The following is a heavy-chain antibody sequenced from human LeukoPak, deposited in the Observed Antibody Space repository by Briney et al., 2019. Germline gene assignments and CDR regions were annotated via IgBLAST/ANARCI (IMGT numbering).Heavy chain of an antibody. D-gene: IGHD1-26*01. J-gene: IGHJ4*02. CDR1: GFTFNSYT. CDR2: ISTGSTYI. Sequence: GGSLRLSCAASGFTFNSYTMTWVRQAPGKGLEWVSSISTGSTYIYYAGSVKGRFTISRDNAKNSLYLQMNSLRAEDTAVYYCARDGASLGAQFDYWGQGTLVTVSS. CDR3: ARDGASLGAQFDY. V-gene: IGHV3-21*01.